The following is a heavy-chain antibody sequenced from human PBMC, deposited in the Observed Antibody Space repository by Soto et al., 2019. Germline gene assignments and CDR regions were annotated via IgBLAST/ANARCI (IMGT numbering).Heavy chain of an antibody. CDR2: ISGSGGST. V-gene: IGHV3-23*01. CDR3: AKESSASRPFYYDH. CDR1: GFTFSSYA. Sequence: GGALRLSCAASGFTFSSYAMSWVRQAPGKGLELVSAISGSGGSTYYADSVKGRFTISRDNSKTTLYLQMSRLRADDTAVYYCAKESSASRPFYYDHWGQGMLVTVSS. J-gene: IGHJ4*02. D-gene: IGHD6-19*01.